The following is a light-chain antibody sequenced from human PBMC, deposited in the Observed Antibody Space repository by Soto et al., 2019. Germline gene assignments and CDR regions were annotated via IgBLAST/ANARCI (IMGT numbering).Light chain of an antibody. CDR1: QSVSSSY. Sequence: EIVLTQSPGTLSFSPGERATLTCRASQSVSSSYLAWFQQKPGQAPRLLIYGASSRATGIPDRFSGSGSGTDFTLTISRLEPEDFAVYYCQQRSNWPRGTFGQGTKLEIK. J-gene: IGKJ2*01. CDR2: GAS. V-gene: IGKV3D-20*02. CDR3: QQRSNWPRGT.